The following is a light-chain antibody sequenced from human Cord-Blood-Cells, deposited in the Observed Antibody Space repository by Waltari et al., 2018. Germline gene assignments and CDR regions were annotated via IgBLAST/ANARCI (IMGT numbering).Light chain of an antibody. CDR3: QQYYSYPPVT. CDR2: APS. J-gene: IGKJ3*01. Sequence: AIRITQSPSSLSASTGDRATITCRASQGISSYFAWYQQKPGKAPKLLIYAPSTLQSGVPSRFSGSGSGTDFTLTISCLQSEDFATYYCQQYYSYPPVTFGPGTKVDIK. V-gene: IGKV1-8*01. CDR1: QGISSY.